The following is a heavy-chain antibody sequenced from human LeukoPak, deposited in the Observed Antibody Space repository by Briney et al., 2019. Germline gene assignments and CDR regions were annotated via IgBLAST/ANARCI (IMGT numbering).Heavy chain of an antibody. CDR3: ARESPIAVAAN. CDR1: GFTFRSFA. J-gene: IGHJ4*02. V-gene: IGHV3-23*01. D-gene: IGHD6-19*01. CDR2: ISGSGDST. Sequence: GGSLRLSRAASGFTFRSFAVTWVRQAPGKGLEWVSVISGSGDSTYYADSVKGRFTISRDNSKSTLYLQVNSLRVEDTALYYCARESPIAVAANWGQGTLVTVSS.